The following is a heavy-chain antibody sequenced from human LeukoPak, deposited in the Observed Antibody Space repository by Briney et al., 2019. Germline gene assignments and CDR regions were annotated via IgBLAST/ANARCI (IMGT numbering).Heavy chain of an antibody. CDR1: GGSIRSGSYY. D-gene: IGHD1-26*01. CDR2: IHAGGST. J-gene: IGHJ5*02. CDR3: AREFRKGWDWFDP. V-gene: IGHV4-61*02. Sequence: KASQTLSLTCTVSGGSIRSGSYYWSWIRQPAGKGLEWIGRIHAGGSTNYNPSLKSRVTISADTSKNQFSLKLSSVTAADTAVYYCAREFRKGWDWFDPWGQGTLVTVSS.